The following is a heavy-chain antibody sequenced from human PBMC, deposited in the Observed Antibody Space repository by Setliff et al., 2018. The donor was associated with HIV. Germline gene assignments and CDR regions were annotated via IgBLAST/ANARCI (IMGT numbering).Heavy chain of an antibody. CDR1: GYAFTDYS. Sequence: ASVKVSCKTSGYAFTDYSIHWVRQAPGQGLEWVGRINPDSRGTNYAQTFQGRVTMTRDTSVSTAYMELSRLKSDDTAVFYCARGVKGIATTGKYYFDYWGQ. CDR2: INPDSRGT. CDR3: ARGVKGIATTGKYYFDY. D-gene: IGHD6-13*01. V-gene: IGHV1-2*06. J-gene: IGHJ4*02.